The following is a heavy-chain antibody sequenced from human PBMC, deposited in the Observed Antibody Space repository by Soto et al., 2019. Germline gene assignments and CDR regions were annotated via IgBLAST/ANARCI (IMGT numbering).Heavy chain of an antibody. CDR1: GGSISSSSYY. CDR2: IYYSGST. Sequence: PSETLSLTCTVSGGSISSSSYYWGWIRHPPGKGLEWIGSIYYSGSTYYNPSLKSRVTISVDTSKNQFSLKLSSVTAADTAVYYCARRTMVRGPNWFDPWGQGTLVTVSS. V-gene: IGHV4-39*01. J-gene: IGHJ5*02. D-gene: IGHD3-10*01. CDR3: ARRTMVRGPNWFDP.